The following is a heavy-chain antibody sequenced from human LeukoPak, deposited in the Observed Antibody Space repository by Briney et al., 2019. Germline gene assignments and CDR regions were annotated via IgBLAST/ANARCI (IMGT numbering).Heavy chain of an antibody. J-gene: IGHJ5*02. Sequence: ASVKVSCKASGYTFTTYDINWVRQATGQGLEWMGWMNPNSGNTGYTQKFQGRVTMTRNTSISTAYMELSSPRSEDTAVHYCARGRGSGHKENWFDPWGQGTLVTVSS. D-gene: IGHD6-19*01. CDR2: MNPNSGNT. V-gene: IGHV1-8*01. CDR1: GYTFTTYD. CDR3: ARGRGSGHKENWFDP.